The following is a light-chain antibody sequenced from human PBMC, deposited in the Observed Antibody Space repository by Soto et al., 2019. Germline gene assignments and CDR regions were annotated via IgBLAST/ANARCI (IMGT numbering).Light chain of an antibody. CDR1: SSNVGSRS. CDR3: ASWDDSLNGLYV. V-gene: IGLV1-44*01. Sequence: QAVVTQPPSASGTPGQRVTISCSGSSSNVGSRSVNWYQQLPGTAPKLLIYSNNQRPSGVPDRFSGSKSGTSASLAIRGLRSEDEAEYYCASWDDSLNGLYVFGTGTKLTVL. J-gene: IGLJ1*01. CDR2: SNN.